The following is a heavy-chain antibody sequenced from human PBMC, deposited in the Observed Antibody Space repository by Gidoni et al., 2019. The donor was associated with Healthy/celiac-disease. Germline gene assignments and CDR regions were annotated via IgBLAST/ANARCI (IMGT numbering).Heavy chain of an antibody. CDR3: TTESYSSGWYPFDY. V-gene: IGHV3-15*01. J-gene: IGHJ4*02. CDR2: IKSKTDGGTT. D-gene: IGHD6-19*01. CDR1: GFTFSNAW. Sequence: EVQLVESGGGLVKPGGSLRLSCAASGFTFSNAWMSWVRQAPGKGLEWVGRIKSKTDGGTTDYAAPVKGRFTISRDDSKNTLYLQMNSLKTEDTAVYYCTTESYSSGWYPFDYWGQGTLVTVSS.